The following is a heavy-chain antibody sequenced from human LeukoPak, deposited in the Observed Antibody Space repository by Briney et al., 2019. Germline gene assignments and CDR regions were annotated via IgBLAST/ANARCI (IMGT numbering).Heavy chain of an antibody. CDR3: ARITMVRGVFDY. Sequence: TSQTLSLTCAVSGGSISSGGYSWSWIRQPPRKGLEWIGYIYHSGSTYYNPSLKSRVTISVDRSKNQFSLKLSSVTAADTAVYYCARITMVRGVFDYWGQGTLVTVSS. CDR2: IYHSGST. CDR1: GGSISSGGYS. J-gene: IGHJ4*02. V-gene: IGHV4-30-2*01. D-gene: IGHD3-10*01.